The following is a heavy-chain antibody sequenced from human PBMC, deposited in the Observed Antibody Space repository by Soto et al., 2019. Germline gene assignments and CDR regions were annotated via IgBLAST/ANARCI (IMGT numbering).Heavy chain of an antibody. V-gene: IGHV1-2*04. D-gene: IGHD5-18*01. CDR3: ARDLMDTAMVTAGYYYYGMDV. CDR1: GYTFTGYY. Sequence: ASVKVSCKASGYTFTGYYMHWVRQAPGQGLEWMGWINPNSGGTNYAQKFQGWVTMTRDTSISTAYMELSRLRSDDTAVYYCARDLMDTAMVTAGYYYYGMDVWGPGTTVTVSS. J-gene: IGHJ6*02. CDR2: INPNSGGT.